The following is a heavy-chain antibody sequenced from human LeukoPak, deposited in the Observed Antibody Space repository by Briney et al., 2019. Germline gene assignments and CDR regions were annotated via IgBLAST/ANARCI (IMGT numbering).Heavy chain of an antibody. Sequence: VASVKVSCKASGYTFTSYYMHWVRQAPGQGLEWMGIINPSGGSTSYAQKFQGRVTMTRDTSTSTVYMELSSLRSEDTAVYYCARGFDIVLMVYAIGYNWFDPWGQGTLVTVSS. D-gene: IGHD2-8*01. CDR2: INPSGGST. J-gene: IGHJ5*02. CDR3: ARGFDIVLMVYAIGYNWFDP. V-gene: IGHV1-46*01. CDR1: GYTFTSYY.